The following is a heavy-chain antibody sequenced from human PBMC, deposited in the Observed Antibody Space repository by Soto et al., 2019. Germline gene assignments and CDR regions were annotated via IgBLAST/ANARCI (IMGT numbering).Heavy chain of an antibody. CDR2: IKQDGSEK. V-gene: IGHV3-7*01. J-gene: IGHJ3*02. CDR3: ARGITVAVAGPFDAFDI. Sequence: GGSLRLSCAASGFTFSSYAMSWVRQAPGKGLEWVANIKQDGSEKYYVDSVKGRFTISRDNAKNSLYLQMNSLRAEDTAVYYCARGITVAVAGPFDAFDIWGQGTMVTVSS. D-gene: IGHD6-19*01. CDR1: GFTFSSYA.